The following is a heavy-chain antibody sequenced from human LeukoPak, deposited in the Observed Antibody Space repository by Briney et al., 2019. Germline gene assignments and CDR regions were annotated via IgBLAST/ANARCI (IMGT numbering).Heavy chain of an antibody. J-gene: IGHJ5*02. CDR1: GYSISSGYY. V-gene: IGHV4-38-2*01. CDR2: IYHSGST. CDR3: ARKGRYNWFDP. Sequence: PSETLSLTCAVSGYSISSGYYWGWIRQPPGQGLEWIGSIYHSGSTYYNPSLKSRVTISVDTSKNQFSLKLSSVTAADTAVYYCARKGRYNWFDPWGQGTLVTVSS.